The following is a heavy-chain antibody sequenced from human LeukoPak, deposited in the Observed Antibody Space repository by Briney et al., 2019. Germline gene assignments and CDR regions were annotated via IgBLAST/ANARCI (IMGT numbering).Heavy chain of an antibody. V-gene: IGHV3-33*01. D-gene: IGHD2-15*01. CDR1: GFTFSSYG. Sequence: GGSLRLSCAASGFTFSSYGMHWVRQAPRKGLEWAAAIWYDGSIQYYADSVKGRFTISRDNSKNTLYLQMDSLRAEDTAVYYCARAGYCSGGSCYGSDYWGQGTLVSVSS. J-gene: IGHJ4*02. CDR3: ARAGYCSGGSCYGSDY. CDR2: IWYDGSIQ.